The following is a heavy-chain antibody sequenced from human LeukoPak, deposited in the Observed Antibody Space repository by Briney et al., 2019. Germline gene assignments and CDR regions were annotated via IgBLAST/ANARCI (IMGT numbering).Heavy chain of an antibody. J-gene: IGHJ3*02. CDR3: ARDGNLDSTTGIFDM. CDR1: GYTFTNYA. CDR2: INAGIGNT. V-gene: IGHV1-3*01. D-gene: IGHD6-13*01. Sequence: ASVKVSCKASGYTFTNYAMHWVRQAPGQRLEWMGWINAGIGNTKYSQKFLDRVAITRDTSASTAYMELSSLRAEDTAVYYCARDGNLDSTTGIFDMWGQGTMVTVSS.